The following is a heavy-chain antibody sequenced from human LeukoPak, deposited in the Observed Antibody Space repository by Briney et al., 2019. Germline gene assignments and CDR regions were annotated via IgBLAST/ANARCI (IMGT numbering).Heavy chain of an antibody. CDR1: GFTLSSYA. D-gene: IGHD2-8*01. Sequence: GGSLRLSCAASGFTLSSYAMHWVRQAPGKGLEWVAVISDDGSNQYYADSVKGRFTISRDNSKNTVFLQMNSLRAEDTAVYYCARDRGSNGYDYWGQGTLVTVSS. CDR3: ARDRGSNGYDY. V-gene: IGHV3-30-3*01. J-gene: IGHJ4*02. CDR2: ISDDGSNQ.